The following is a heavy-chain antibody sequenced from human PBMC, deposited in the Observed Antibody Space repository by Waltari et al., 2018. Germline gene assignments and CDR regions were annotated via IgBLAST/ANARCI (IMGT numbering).Heavy chain of an antibody. Sequence: EVQLVESGGGLVQPGGSLRLSCAASGFPFSHHWMQWVRQAPGKGLVWVSRISTDGRSTNYADSVKGRFTISRDNAKSILYLQMNSLRAEDTAVYYCASNQDFDYWGPGTLVTVSS. CDR3: ASNQDFDY. CDR2: ISTDGRST. J-gene: IGHJ4*02. CDR1: GFPFSHHW. V-gene: IGHV3-74*01.